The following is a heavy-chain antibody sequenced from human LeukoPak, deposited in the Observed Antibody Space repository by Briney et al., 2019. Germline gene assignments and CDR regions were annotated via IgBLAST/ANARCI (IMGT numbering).Heavy chain of an antibody. D-gene: IGHD6-6*01. Sequence: ASVKVSCKASRYTFTGHYMNWVRLATGQGLEWMGWIDPTGGTTYAQKFQDRVTMTRDTSINTAYMELSGLRSDDTAVYYCARDLGWSSSHWGQGTLVTVSS. CDR2: IDPTGGT. CDR1: RYTFTGHY. CDR3: ARDLGWSSSH. J-gene: IGHJ4*02. V-gene: IGHV1-2*02.